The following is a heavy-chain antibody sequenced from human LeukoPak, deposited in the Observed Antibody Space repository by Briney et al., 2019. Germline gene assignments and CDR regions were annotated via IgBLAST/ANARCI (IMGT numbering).Heavy chain of an antibody. CDR3: ARDGAYDILTGMDV. D-gene: IGHD3-9*01. Sequence: GGSLRLSCAASGFTFSSYSMNWVRQAPGKGLEWVSSISSSSSYIYYADSVKGRFTISRDNAKNSLYLQVNSLRAEDTAVYYCARDGAYDILTGMDVWGKGTTVTVSS. J-gene: IGHJ6*04. CDR2: ISSSSSYI. CDR1: GFTFSSYS. V-gene: IGHV3-21*01.